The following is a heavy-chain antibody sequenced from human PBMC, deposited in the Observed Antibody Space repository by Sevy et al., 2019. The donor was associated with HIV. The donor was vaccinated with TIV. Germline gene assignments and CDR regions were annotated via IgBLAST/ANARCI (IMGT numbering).Heavy chain of an antibody. J-gene: IGHJ4*02. Sequence: ASVKVSCKASGYSFTTYRITWLRQAPGQGLEWMGWISPHNGDTNYVQNLQGRDTMITDTSTSTAYMELRSLRSDDTAVYYCARAYCSGGSCYSLAYWGQGTRVTVSS. CDR2: ISPHNGDT. D-gene: IGHD2-15*01. CDR1: GYSFTTYR. CDR3: ARAYCSGGSCYSLAY. V-gene: IGHV1-18*01.